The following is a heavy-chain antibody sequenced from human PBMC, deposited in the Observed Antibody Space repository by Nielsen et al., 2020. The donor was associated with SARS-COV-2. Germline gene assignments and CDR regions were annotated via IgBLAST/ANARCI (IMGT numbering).Heavy chain of an antibody. CDR3: ARGRVHVCWQNLVCEYGMDV. Sequence: ASVKVSCKASGYTFTSYGISWVRQAPGQGLEWMGRNNPDNGRANYVEKFQGRVTMTRDTSISTAYMELSNLRSDDTAVYYCARGRVHVCWQNLVCEYGMDVWGQGTTVTVSS. CDR1: GYTFTSYG. V-gene: IGHV1-2*06. J-gene: IGHJ6*02. D-gene: IGHD2-8*01. CDR2: NNPDNGRA.